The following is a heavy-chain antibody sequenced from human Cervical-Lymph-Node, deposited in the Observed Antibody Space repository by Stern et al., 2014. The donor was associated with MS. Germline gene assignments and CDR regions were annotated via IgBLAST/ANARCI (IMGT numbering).Heavy chain of an antibody. V-gene: IGHV3-11*01. CDR2: ISSSGSTI. Sequence: VQLVESGGGLVKPGGSLRLSCAASGFTFSDYYMSWIRQAPGKGLEWVSYISSSGSTIYYADSVKGRFTISRDNAKNSLYLQITSLRAEDTAFYSWARGAYYYGWGTADAFDIWGQGTMVTVSS. CDR1: GFTFSDYY. D-gene: IGHD3-10*01. CDR3: ARGAYYYGWGTADAFDI. J-gene: IGHJ3*02.